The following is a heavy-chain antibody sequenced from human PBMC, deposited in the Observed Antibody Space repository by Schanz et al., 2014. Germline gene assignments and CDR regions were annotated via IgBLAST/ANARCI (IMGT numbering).Heavy chain of an antibody. J-gene: IGHJ6*03. V-gene: IGHV3-23*01. CDR2: ISGGGGTT. D-gene: IGHD2-2*01. CDR3: ARVKYCTITRCYRTETEGIYYMDV. CDR1: GFNFSDYA. Sequence: EVHLLESGGGLVPPGGSLRLSCAASGFNFSDYAMCWVRQAPGKGLEWVSAISGGGGTTYYTDSVKGRFTISRDNSKNTLYLQMKSLRAKDTAVYYCARVKYCTITRCYRTETEGIYYMDVWGKGTTVTVSS.